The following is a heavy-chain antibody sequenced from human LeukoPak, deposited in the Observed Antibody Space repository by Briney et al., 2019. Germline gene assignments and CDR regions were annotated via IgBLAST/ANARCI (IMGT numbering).Heavy chain of an antibody. Sequence: SETLSLTCAVYGGSSSGYYWSWIRQPPGKGLEWIGEINHSGSTNYNPSLKSRVTISVDTSKNQFSLKLSSVTAADTAVYYCARDVGATGGDYWGQGTLVTVSS. J-gene: IGHJ4*02. CDR2: INHSGST. D-gene: IGHD1-26*01. CDR3: ARDVGATGGDY. V-gene: IGHV4-34*01. CDR1: GGSSSGYY.